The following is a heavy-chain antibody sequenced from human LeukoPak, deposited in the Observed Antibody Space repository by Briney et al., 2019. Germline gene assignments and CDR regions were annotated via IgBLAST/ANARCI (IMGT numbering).Heavy chain of an antibody. V-gene: IGHV4-34*01. J-gene: IGHJ4*02. CDR2: INHSGST. Sequence: SETLSLTCAVYGGSFSGYYWSWIRQPPGKGLEWIGEINHSGSTNYNPSLKSRVTISVDTSKNQFSLKLSSVTAADTAVYYCARGEMATAFDYWGQGTLVTVSS. CDR1: GGSFSGYY. D-gene: IGHD5-24*01. CDR3: ARGEMATAFDY.